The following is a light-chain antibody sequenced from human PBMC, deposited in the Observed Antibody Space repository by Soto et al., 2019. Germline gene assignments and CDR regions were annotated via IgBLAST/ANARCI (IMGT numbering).Light chain of an antibody. J-gene: IGLJ3*02. V-gene: IGLV2-14*01. CDR1: SSDVCSYNY. Sequence: QSALTQPASVSGSPGQSITISCTGTSSDVCSYNYVSWYQQHPGKAPKLMIYEVNNRPSGVSNRFSGSKSGNTASLTISGLQAEDEANYYCSSYTSISTRVFSGGTQLTVL. CDR3: SSYTSISTRV. CDR2: EVN.